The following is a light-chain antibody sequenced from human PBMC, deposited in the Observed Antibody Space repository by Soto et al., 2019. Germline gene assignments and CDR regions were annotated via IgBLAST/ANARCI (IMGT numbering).Light chain of an antibody. CDR3: QQTFRTPHT. J-gene: IGKJ2*01. CDR1: QTISNY. Sequence: DIRMTQSPASLSASVGDIVTITCRASQTISNYLNWYQQKPGAAPKLLIYSASTLQSGVPSRFSGSGFGTEYTLTISSLQPADFAVYYCQQTFRTPHTFGQGTKVDIK. CDR2: SAS. V-gene: IGKV1-39*01.